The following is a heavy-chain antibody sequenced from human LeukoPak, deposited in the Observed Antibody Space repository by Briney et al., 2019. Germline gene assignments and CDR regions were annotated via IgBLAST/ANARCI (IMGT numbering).Heavy chain of an antibody. D-gene: IGHD2-2*01. CDR1: GYTFTGYY. Sequence: ASVKVSCKASGYTFTGYYMHWVRQAPGQGLEWMGWINPNSGGTNYAQKFQGRVTMTRDTSISTAYMELSRLRSDDTAVYYCARYCSSTSCSIYNWFDPWGQGTLVTVFS. CDR2: INPNSGGT. J-gene: IGHJ5*02. V-gene: IGHV1-2*02. CDR3: ARYCSSTSCSIYNWFDP.